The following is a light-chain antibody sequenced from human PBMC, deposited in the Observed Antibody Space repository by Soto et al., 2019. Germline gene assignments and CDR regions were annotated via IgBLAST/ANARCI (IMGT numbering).Light chain of an antibody. V-gene: IGLV1-40*01. CDR1: SSNIGAGYD. Sequence: QSVLTQPPSVSGAPGQRVTISCTGSSSNIGAGYDVHWYQQLPGTAPKLLIYGNSNRPSGVPDRFSGSKSGTSASLAITGLQAEDEADYYCQSYDSSLPGEVFSGGTKLTVL. CDR3: QSYDSSLPGEV. CDR2: GNS. J-gene: IGLJ2*01.